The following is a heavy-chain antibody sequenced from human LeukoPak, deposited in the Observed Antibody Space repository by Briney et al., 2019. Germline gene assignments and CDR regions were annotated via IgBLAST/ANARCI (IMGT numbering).Heavy chain of an antibody. J-gene: IGHJ4*02. CDR2: IWYDGSNK. CDR3: ARDEAALYDY. CDR1: GFTSSSYG. D-gene: IGHD2-8*01. Sequence: GGSLRLSCAASGFTSSSYGMHWVRQAPGKGLEWVAVIWYDGSNKYYADSVKGRSTISRDNSKNTLYLQMNSLRAEDTAVYYCARDEAALYDYWGQGTLVTVSS. V-gene: IGHV3-33*01.